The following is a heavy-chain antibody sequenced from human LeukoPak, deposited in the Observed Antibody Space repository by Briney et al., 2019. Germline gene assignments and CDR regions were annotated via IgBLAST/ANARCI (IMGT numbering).Heavy chain of an antibody. J-gene: IGHJ4*02. CDR2: INHSGST. D-gene: IGHD2-2*01. CDR1: GGSFSGYY. CDR3: ARGLAYCSSTSCRAGYGY. Sequence: SETLSLTCAVYGGSFSGYYWSWIRQPPGKGLEWIGEINHSGSTNYNPSLKSRVTTSVDTSKNQFSLKLSSVTAADTAVYYCARGLAYCSSTSCRAGYGYWGQGTLVTVSS. V-gene: IGHV4-34*01.